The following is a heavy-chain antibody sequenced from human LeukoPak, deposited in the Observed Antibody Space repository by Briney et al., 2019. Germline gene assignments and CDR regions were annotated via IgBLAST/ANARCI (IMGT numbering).Heavy chain of an antibody. V-gene: IGHV3-30-3*01. J-gene: IGHJ6*02. Sequence: GGSLRLSCAASGFTFSSYAMHWVRQAPGKGLEWVGVKSYDGSNKYYADSVKGRFTISRDNSKNTLYLQMNSLRAEDTAVYYCARGFFVSWWYRDYYGMDVWGQGTTVTVSS. CDR2: KSYDGSNK. CDR1: GFTFSSYA. CDR3: ARGFFVSWWYRDYYGMDV. D-gene: IGHD2-15*01.